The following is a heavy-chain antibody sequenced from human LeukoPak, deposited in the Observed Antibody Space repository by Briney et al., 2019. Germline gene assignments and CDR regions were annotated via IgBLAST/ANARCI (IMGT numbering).Heavy chain of an antibody. CDR3: ARRAGAYSHPYDY. J-gene: IGHJ4*02. Sequence: GGSLRLSCAASGFTFRSYAMSWVRQAPGKGLEWVSVISGSGGSRYYADSVKGRFTISRDNSKNTLYLQMNSLRAEDTAVYYCARRAGAYSHPYDYWGQGTLVTVSS. D-gene: IGHD4/OR15-4a*01. CDR1: GFTFRSYA. V-gene: IGHV3-23*01. CDR2: ISGSGGSR.